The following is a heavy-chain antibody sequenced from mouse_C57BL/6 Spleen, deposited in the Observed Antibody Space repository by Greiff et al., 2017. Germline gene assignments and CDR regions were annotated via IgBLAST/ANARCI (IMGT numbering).Heavy chain of an antibody. CDR2: ISSGGDYI. CDR1: GFTFSSYA. Sequence: EVKLMESGEGLVKPGGSLKLSCAASGFTFSSYAMSWVRQTPEKRLEWVAYISSGGDYIYYADTVKGRFTISRDNARNTLYLQMSSLKSEDTAMYYCTRVSYDYGGFAYWGQGTLVTVSA. V-gene: IGHV5-9-1*02. D-gene: IGHD2-4*01. J-gene: IGHJ3*01. CDR3: TRVSYDYGGFAY.